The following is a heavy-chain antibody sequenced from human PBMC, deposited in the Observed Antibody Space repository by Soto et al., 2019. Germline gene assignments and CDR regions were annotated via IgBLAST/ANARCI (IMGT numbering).Heavy chain of an antibody. CDR3: AILRVAVTVLGYYYYYGMDV. D-gene: IGHD6-19*01. J-gene: IGHJ6*02. V-gene: IGHV3-7*03. Sequence: PGGSLRLSCAASGFTFSSYWMSWVRQAPGKGLEWVANIKQDGSEKYYVDSVKGRFTISRDNAKNSLYLQMNSLRAEDTAVYYCAILRVAVTVLGYYYYYGMDVWGQGTTVTVSS. CDR1: GFTFSSYW. CDR2: IKQDGSEK.